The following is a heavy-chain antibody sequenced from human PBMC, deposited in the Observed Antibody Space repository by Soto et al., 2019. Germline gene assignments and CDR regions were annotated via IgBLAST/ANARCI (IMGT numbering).Heavy chain of an antibody. J-gene: IGHJ4*02. Sequence: GGSLRLSCAASGFSFSDHYMDWVRQAPGKGLEWVARIRNKANRYTTEYAASVKGRFTISRDDSKNSLFLQMNSLQTEDTAVYYCGRVGDYNFWSSPDYWGQGTLVTVSS. CDR2: IRNKANRYTT. CDR1: GFSFSDHY. D-gene: IGHD3-3*01. CDR3: GRVGDYNFWSSPDY. V-gene: IGHV3-72*01.